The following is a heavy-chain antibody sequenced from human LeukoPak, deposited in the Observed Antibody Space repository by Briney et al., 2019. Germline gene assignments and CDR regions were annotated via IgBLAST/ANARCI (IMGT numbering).Heavy chain of an antibody. D-gene: IGHD2-15*01. Sequence: ASVKVSCKASGYTFTGYYMHWVRQAPGQGLEWMGWINPNSGGTNYAQKFQGRVTMTRDTSISTDYMELSRLRSDDTAVYYCARAIVVVVAATATGVDYWGQGTLVTVSS. CDR3: ARAIVVVVAATATGVDY. V-gene: IGHV1-2*02. CDR2: INPNSGGT. J-gene: IGHJ4*02. CDR1: GYTFTGYY.